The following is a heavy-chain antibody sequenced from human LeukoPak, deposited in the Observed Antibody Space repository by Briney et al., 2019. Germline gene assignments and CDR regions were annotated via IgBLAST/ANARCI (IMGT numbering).Heavy chain of an antibody. D-gene: IGHD3-9*01. CDR2: IKGKIDGGTI. CDR3: TTDRLTGTGYFDY. Sequence: GGSLRLSCAASGFTFTNAWMGWVRQAPGKGLEWVGRIKGKIDGGTIEYAAPVKGRFSISRDDSEDTLYLQMNSLKTEDTAVYYCTTDRLTGTGYFDYWGQGILVTVSS. V-gene: IGHV3-15*01. CDR1: GFTFTNAW. J-gene: IGHJ4*02.